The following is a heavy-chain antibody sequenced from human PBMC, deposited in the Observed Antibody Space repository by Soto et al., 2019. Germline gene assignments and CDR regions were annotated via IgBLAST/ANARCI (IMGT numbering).Heavy chain of an antibody. CDR2: INAGNGNT. D-gene: IGHD3-3*01. CDR1: GYTFTSYA. V-gene: IGHV1-3*01. Sequence: ASVKVSCKASGYTFTSYAMHWVRQAPGQRLEWMGWINAGNGNTKYSQKFQGRVTITRDTSASTAYMELSSLRSEDTAVYYCARDGYDYDFWSGYPAHDAFDIWGQGTMVTVSS. CDR3: ARDGYDYDFWSGYPAHDAFDI. J-gene: IGHJ3*02.